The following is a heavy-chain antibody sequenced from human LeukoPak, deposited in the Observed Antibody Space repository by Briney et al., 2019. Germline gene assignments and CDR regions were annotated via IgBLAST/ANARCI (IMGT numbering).Heavy chain of an antibody. CDR2: IYYSGST. CDR1: GGSISSYY. Sequence: SETLSLTCTVSGGSISSYYWSWIRQPPGKGLEWIGYIYYSGSTNYNPSLKSRVTISVDTSKNQFSLKLSSVTAADTAVYYCAREEMATIGSWCQGTMVTVSS. CDR3: AREEMATIGS. J-gene: IGHJ3*01. V-gene: IGHV4-59*01. D-gene: IGHD5-12*01.